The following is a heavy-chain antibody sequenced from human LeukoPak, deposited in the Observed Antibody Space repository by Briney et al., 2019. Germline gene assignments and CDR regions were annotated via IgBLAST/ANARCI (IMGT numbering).Heavy chain of an antibody. J-gene: IGHJ4*02. CDR2: SSAHNGNT. Sequence: ASVKVSCTASGYTFTTYGITWVRQAPGQGLEWMGWSSAHNGNTKYAQNLHGRVTVTTDTSTSTAYMELRSLRSDDTAVYYCARTRYRSGWYPFDYWGQGTQVTVSS. V-gene: IGHV1-18*04. CDR3: ARTRYRSGWYPFDY. CDR1: GYTFTTYG. D-gene: IGHD6-19*01.